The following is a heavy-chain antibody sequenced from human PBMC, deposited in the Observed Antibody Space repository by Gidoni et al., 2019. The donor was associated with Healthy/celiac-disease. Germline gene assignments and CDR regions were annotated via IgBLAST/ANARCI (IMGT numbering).Heavy chain of an antibody. CDR3: TTEDGDKNAFDI. CDR1: VFTFSNAW. V-gene: IGHV3-15*01. Sequence: ELQLVESGGGLVKPGGSLRLSCAASVFTFSNAWMSWVRQAPGKGLEWVGRIKSKTDGGTTDYAAPVKGRFTISRDDSKNTLYLQMNSLKTEDTAVYYCTTEDGDKNAFDIWGQGTMVTVSS. D-gene: IGHD4-17*01. CDR2: IKSKTDGGTT. J-gene: IGHJ3*02.